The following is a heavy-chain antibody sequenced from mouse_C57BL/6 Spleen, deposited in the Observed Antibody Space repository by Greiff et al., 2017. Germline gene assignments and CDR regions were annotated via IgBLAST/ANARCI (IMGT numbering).Heavy chain of an antibody. V-gene: IGHV1-42*01. D-gene: IGHD2-4*01. CDR2: INPSTGGT. CDR3: ARSLYDYPLAY. J-gene: IGHJ3*01. Sequence: VQLQQSGPELVKPGASVKISCKASGYSFTGYYMNWVKQSPEKSLEWIGEINPSTGGTTYNQKFKAKATLTVDKSSSTAYMQLKSLTSEDSAVYYCARSLYDYPLAYGGQGTLVTVSA. CDR1: GYSFTGYY.